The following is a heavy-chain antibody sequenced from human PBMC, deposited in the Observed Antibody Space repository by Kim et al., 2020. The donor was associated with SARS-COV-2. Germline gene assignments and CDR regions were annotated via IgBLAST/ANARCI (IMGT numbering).Heavy chain of an antibody. Sequence: AYARKFQGKETMTRKTSMSAAYMELSSLGSEDTAVYYCARRLRPHMDVWGQGTTVTVSS. CDR3: ARRLRPHMDV. J-gene: IGHJ6*02. V-gene: IGHV1-8*01. D-gene: IGHD4-17*01.